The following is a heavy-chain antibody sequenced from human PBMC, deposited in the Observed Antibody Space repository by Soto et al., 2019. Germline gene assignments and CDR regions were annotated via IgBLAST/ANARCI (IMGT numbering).Heavy chain of an antibody. V-gene: IGHV3-23*01. Sequence: PGGSLRLSCAASGFTFSSYAMSWIRQAPGKGLEWVSVISGSGGSTYYADSVKGRLTISRDKSKNTLYLQMNSLRAEDTAVYYCAKGRLVVAATRLEYFQHWGQGTLVTVSS. CDR1: GFTFSSYA. D-gene: IGHD2-15*01. CDR3: AKGRLVVAATRLEYFQH. CDR2: ISGSGGST. J-gene: IGHJ1*01.